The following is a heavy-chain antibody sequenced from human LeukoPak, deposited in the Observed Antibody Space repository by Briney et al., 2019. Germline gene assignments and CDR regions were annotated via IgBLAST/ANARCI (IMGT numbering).Heavy chain of an antibody. CDR1: GFTFSSYA. D-gene: IGHD2-15*01. CDR2: ISGSGGST. CDR3: AKDPFDRWLLGLFDY. Sequence: GGSLRLSCAASGFTFSSYAMSWVRQAPGKGLEWVAAISGSGGSTYYADSVKGRFTISRDNSKNTLYLQMNSLRAEDTAVYYCAKDPFDRWLLGLFDYWGQGTLVTVPS. J-gene: IGHJ4*02. V-gene: IGHV3-23*01.